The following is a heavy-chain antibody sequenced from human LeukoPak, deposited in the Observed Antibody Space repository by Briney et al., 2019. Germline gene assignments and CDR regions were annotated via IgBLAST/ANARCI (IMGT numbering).Heavy chain of an antibody. D-gene: IGHD6-19*01. CDR2: ISSSCCTI. V-gene: IGHV3-11*04. CDR3: ARDSIAVAGTFEY. Sequence: PGGPLRLSCAASGSTLSDYYIIWIRQAPPKGLEWVSYISSSCCTIYYADSVNGRFTISRDNAKNSLYLQINSLRAEDTAVYYCARDSIAVAGTFEYSGQGTLVTVSS. CDR1: GSTLSDYY. J-gene: IGHJ4*02.